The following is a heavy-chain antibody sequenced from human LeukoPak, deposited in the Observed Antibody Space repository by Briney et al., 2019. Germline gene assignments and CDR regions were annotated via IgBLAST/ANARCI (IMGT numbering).Heavy chain of an antibody. J-gene: IGHJ4*02. CDR2: ISTRSNYI. CDR3: ARVRARYGVVVAATSDY. V-gene: IGHV3-21*01. D-gene: IGHD2-15*01. Sequence: GGSLRLSCAASGFTFSHYSMNWVRQAPGNGLEWVSSISTRSNYIYYADSVKGRFSISRDNTKSSVYLQMHSLRAEDTAVYYCARVRARYGVVVAATSDYWGQGTLVTVSS. CDR1: GFTFSHYS.